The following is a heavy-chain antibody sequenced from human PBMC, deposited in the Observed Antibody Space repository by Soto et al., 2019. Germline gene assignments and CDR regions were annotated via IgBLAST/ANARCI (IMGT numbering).Heavy chain of an antibody. J-gene: IGHJ6*02. CDR1: GYTFTSYA. CDR3: ARVRYYYGSGDYYGMDV. Sequence: ASVKVSCKASGYTFTSYAMHWVRQAPGQRLEWMGWINAGNGNTKYSQKSQGRVTITRDTSASTAYMELSSLRSEDTAVYYCARVRYYYGSGDYYGMDVWGQGTTVTVSS. CDR2: INAGNGNT. V-gene: IGHV1-3*01. D-gene: IGHD3-10*01.